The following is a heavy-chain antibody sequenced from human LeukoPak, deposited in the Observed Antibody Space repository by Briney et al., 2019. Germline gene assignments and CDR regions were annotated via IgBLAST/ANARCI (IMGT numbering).Heavy chain of an antibody. D-gene: IGHD5-18*01. CDR1: GFTLSSYV. Sequence: GSLRLSCAASGFTLSSYVMSWVRQAPGKGLEWVSGISGSGGSTYYADSVKGRFTISRDNSKNTLYLQMNSLRAEDTAVYYCAKRMRDTDYYFDYWGQGTLVTVSS. CDR2: ISGSGGST. J-gene: IGHJ4*02. CDR3: AKRMRDTDYYFDY. V-gene: IGHV3-23*01.